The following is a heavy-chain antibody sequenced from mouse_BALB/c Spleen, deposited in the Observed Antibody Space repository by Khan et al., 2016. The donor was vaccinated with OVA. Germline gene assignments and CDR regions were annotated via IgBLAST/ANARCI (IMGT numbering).Heavy chain of an antibody. CDR2: IKYSGST. CDR1: GYSITSDYA. Sequence: EVQLQESGPGLVKPSQSLSLTCTVTGYSITSDYAWNWIRQFPGNKLEWMGYIKYSGSTSYNPSLKSRISITRTTSQNQFFLQLSSVTTEVTATYYGARSGTISTVVATDFDYWGQGTTLTVSS. D-gene: IGHD1-1*01. V-gene: IGHV3-2*02. J-gene: IGHJ2*01. CDR3: ARSGTISTVVATDFDY.